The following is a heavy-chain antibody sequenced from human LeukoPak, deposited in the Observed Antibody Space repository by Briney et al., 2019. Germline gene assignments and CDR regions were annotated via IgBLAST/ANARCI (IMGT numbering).Heavy chain of an antibody. Sequence: SVTVSCKASGGTFISYAISWVRQAPGQGLEWMGGIIPIFGTANYAQKFQGRVTITADESTSTAYMELSSRRSEDMAVYYCARGALADMYYFDYWGQGTLVTVSS. J-gene: IGHJ4*02. CDR3: ARGALADMYYFDY. V-gene: IGHV1-69*13. CDR1: GGTFISYA. D-gene: IGHD6-19*01. CDR2: IIPIFGTA.